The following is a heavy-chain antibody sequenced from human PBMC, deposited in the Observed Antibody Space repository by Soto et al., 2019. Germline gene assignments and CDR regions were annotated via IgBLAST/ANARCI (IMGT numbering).Heavy chain of an antibody. D-gene: IGHD2-15*01. CDR1: GFTFSSHW. V-gene: IGHV3-7*01. CDR2: INRDGSDK. Sequence: GSLRLSCVASGFTFSSHWMTWVRQAPGKGLEWVANINRDGSDKYYVGSVKGRFTISRDNAKNSLYLQLNSLGAEDTAVYYCARETFAYGGKSRFDYWGQGTLVTVSS. J-gene: IGHJ4*02. CDR3: ARETFAYGGKSRFDY.